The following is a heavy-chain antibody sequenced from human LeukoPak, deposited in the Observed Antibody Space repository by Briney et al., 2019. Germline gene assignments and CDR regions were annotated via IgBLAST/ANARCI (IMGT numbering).Heavy chain of an antibody. CDR3: ARDGGIAAAGRSEYFQH. CDR1: GFTFSSYA. J-gene: IGHJ1*01. V-gene: IGHV3-30-3*01. CDR2: ISYDGSNK. D-gene: IGHD6-13*01. Sequence: GGSLRLTCAASGFTFSSYAMHWVRQAPGKGLEWVAVISYDGSNKYYADSVKGRFTISRDNSKNTLYLQMNSLRAEDTAVYYCARDGGIAAAGRSEYFQHWGQAPWSPSPQ.